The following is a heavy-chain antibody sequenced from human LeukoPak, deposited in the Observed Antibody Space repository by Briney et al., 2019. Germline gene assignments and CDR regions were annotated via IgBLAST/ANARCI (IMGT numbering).Heavy chain of an antibody. Sequence: SQTLSLTCAISGDSVSSNSAAWNWIRQSPSRGLEWLGRTYYRSKWYNDYAVSVKSRITINPDTSKNQFSLQLNSVTPEDTAVYYCARGPLAEMATIVLFDYWGQGTLVTVSS. CDR1: GDSVSSNSAA. V-gene: IGHV6-1*01. J-gene: IGHJ4*02. D-gene: IGHD5-24*01. CDR2: TYYRSKWYN. CDR3: ARGPLAEMATIVLFDY.